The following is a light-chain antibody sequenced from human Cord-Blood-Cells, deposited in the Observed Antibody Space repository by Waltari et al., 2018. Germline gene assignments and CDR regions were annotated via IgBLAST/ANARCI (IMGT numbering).Light chain of an antibody. Sequence: QSALTQPASVSGSPGQSITISCTGTSSDVGGYNYVSWYQQHPGKAPKLMIYDVSNRPSGVSNRFSGSKSGNTASLTISGLLAEDEADYYCSAYTSSSTWVFGGVTKLTVL. CDR1: SSDVGGYNY. J-gene: IGLJ3*02. CDR2: DVS. V-gene: IGLV2-14*03. CDR3: SAYTSSSTWV.